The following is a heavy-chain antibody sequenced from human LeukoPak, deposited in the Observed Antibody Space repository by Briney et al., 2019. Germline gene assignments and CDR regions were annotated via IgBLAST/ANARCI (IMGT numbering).Heavy chain of an antibody. CDR1: GFTFSSYG. Sequence: GGSLRLSCAASGFTFSSYGMHWVRQAPGEGLEWVAVISYDGSNKYYADSVKGRFTISRDNSKNTLYLQMNSLRAEDTAVYYCAKSSSSWSRGAFDIWGQGTMVTVSS. CDR3: AKSSSSWSRGAFDI. CDR2: ISYDGSNK. V-gene: IGHV3-30*18. J-gene: IGHJ3*02. D-gene: IGHD6-13*01.